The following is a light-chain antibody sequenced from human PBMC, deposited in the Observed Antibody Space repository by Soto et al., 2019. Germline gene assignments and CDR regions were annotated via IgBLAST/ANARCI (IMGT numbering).Light chain of an antibody. CDR1: QSVSSY. J-gene: IGKJ1*01. V-gene: IGKV3-11*01. CDR2: DAS. Sequence: EIVLTQSQATLSLSPGERATLSCRASQSVSSYLAWYQQKPGQAPRLLIYDASNRATGIPARFSGSGSGTDFTLTISSLEPEDFAVYYCQQRSNWPTWTFGQGTKVDIK. CDR3: QQRSNWPTWT.